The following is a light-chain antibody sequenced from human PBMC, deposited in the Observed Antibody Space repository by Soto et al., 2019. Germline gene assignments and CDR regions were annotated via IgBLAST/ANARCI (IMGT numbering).Light chain of an antibody. CDR3: AAWDDSLRGPV. J-gene: IGLJ7*01. Sequence: QSVLTQPPSASGTPGQRVTISCSGSSSNIGSNYVYWYQQLPGTAPKLRIYRNNQRPSGVPDRFSGSKSGTSAALAISGLRSEDEADYYCAAWDDSLRGPVLGGGTQLTVL. V-gene: IGLV1-47*01. CDR2: RNN. CDR1: SSNIGSNY.